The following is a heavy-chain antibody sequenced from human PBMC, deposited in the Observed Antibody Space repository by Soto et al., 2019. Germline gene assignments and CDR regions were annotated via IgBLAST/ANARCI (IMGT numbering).Heavy chain of an antibody. CDR1: GFTFSSYW. CDR2: INSDGSST. D-gene: IGHD2-2*01. J-gene: IGHJ6*02. Sequence: GGSLRLSCAASGFTFSSYWMHWVRQAPGKGLVWVSRINSDGSSTSYADSVKGRLTISRDNAKNTLYLQMNSLRAEDTAVYYCAREKGSPIPPYYYGMDVWGQGTTVTVSS. CDR3: AREKGSPIPPYYYGMDV. V-gene: IGHV3-74*01.